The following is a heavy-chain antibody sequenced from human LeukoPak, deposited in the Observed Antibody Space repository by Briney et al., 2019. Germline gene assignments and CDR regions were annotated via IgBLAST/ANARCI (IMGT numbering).Heavy chain of an antibody. CDR1: GYTFTDYY. J-gene: IGHJ4*02. D-gene: IGHD1-14*01. Sequence: ASVKVSCKASGYTFTDYYIHWVRQAPGQGLEWMGWINPNSGGTNYTQKFQGRVTMTRDTSISTAYLELNRLTSDDTAVYYCARVLARYGNLDYWGQGSLVTVSS. V-gene: IGHV1-2*02. CDR2: INPNSGGT. CDR3: ARVLARYGNLDY.